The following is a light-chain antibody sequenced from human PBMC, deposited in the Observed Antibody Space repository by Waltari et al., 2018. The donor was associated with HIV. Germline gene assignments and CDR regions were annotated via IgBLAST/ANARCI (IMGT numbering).Light chain of an antibody. CDR3: SSYTSTSSLI. Sequence: QSALTQPASVSGSPGQSITISCTGTSSPVRGYNSVSWYQQHPGKAPKLLIFEVNKRPSGVSNRFSGSISGNTASLSISGLQPEDEADYYCSSYTSTSSLIFGGGTKLTVL. V-gene: IGLV2-14*01. J-gene: IGLJ2*01. CDR2: EVN. CDR1: SSPVRGYNS.